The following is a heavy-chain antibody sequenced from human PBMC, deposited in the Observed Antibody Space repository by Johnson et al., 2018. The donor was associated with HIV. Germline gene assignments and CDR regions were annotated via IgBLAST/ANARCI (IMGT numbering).Heavy chain of an antibody. V-gene: IGHV3-20*04. CDR2: RIKST. CDR3: ASEGPTYYYDSTKGVFDI. D-gene: IGHD3-22*01. Sequence: VQLVESGGGLVKPGVSLRLSCAASGFTFNNAWMNWVRQTPGKGLEWVGRIKSTGYADSVKGRFTISRDNAKSSLFLQMNSLRAEDTALYYCASEGPTYYYDSTKGVFDIWGQGTMVTVSS. J-gene: IGHJ3*02. CDR1: GFTFNNAW.